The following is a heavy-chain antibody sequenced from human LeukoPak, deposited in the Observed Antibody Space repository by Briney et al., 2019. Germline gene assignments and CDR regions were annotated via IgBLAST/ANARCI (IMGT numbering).Heavy chain of an antibody. CDR1: GLPFNGFE. J-gene: IGHJ4*02. CDR3: ARRFRD. Sequence: PGGSLRLSCVGSGLPFNGFELNWVRQAPGKGLEWVAHISADGTLKTYADSVNGRFTISRDTAKNSLSLQMNSLRVEDTAIYYCARRFRDWGRGNLVTVSS. V-gene: IGHV3-48*03. D-gene: IGHD5-24*01. CDR2: ISADGTLK.